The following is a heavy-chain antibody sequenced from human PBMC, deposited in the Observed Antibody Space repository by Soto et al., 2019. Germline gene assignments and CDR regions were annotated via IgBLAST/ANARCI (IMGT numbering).Heavy chain of an antibody. V-gene: IGHV3-30-3*01. Sequence: QVQLVESGGGVVQPGRSLRLSCAASGFTFSSYAMHWVRQAPGEGLEWVAVISYDGSNKYYADSVKGRFTISRDNSKNTLYLQMNSLRAEDTAVYYCARAYYYDSSGYYYFDYWGQGTLVTVSS. D-gene: IGHD3-22*01. CDR2: ISYDGSNK. J-gene: IGHJ4*02. CDR3: ARAYYYDSSGYYYFDY. CDR1: GFTFSSYA.